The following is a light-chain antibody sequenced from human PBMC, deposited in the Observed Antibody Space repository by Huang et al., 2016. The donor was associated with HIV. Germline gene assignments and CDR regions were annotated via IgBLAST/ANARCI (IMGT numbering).Light chain of an antibody. CDR2: GAS. CDR1: QSVGSK. V-gene: IGKV3-15*01. Sequence: DTVMTQTPATLSVSPGARATLSCRASQSVGSKLAWFQQKPGQAPRLLIHGASTRAPGIPARFSGSGSGTELTLTISSLQSEDFAVYYCQQYNNWPYTFGQGTKLEIK. J-gene: IGKJ2*01. CDR3: QQYNNWPYT.